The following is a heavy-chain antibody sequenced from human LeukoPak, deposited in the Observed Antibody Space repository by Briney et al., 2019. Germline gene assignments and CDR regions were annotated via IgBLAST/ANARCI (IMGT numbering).Heavy chain of an antibody. V-gene: IGHV1-24*01. CDR3: ATAGDYEGLFDY. Sequence: ASVKVSCKVSGYTLTELSMHWVRQAPGKGLEWKGGFDPEDGETIYAQKFQGRVTMTEGTSTDTAYMELSSLRSEDTAVYYCATAGDYEGLFDYWGQGTLVTVSS. J-gene: IGHJ4*02. D-gene: IGHD4-17*01. CDR2: FDPEDGET. CDR1: GYTLTELS.